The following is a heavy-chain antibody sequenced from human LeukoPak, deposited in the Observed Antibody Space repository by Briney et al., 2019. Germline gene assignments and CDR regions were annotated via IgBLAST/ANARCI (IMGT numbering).Heavy chain of an antibody. J-gene: IGHJ4*02. CDR2: INPNSGGT. V-gene: IGHV1-2*02. CDR3: AIDRGYSGYDTFDY. CDR1: GYTFTGYY. Sequence: ASVKVSCKASGYTFTGYYMHWVRQAPGQGLEWMGWINPNSGGTNYARKFQGRVTMTRDTSISTAYMELSRLRSDDTAVYYCAIDRGYSGYDTFDYWGQGTLVTVSS. D-gene: IGHD5-12*01.